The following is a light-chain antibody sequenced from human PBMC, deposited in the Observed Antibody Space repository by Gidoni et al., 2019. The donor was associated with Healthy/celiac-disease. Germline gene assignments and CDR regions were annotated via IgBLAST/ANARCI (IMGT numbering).Light chain of an antibody. CDR3: QVWDSSSDVV. Sequence: SYVLTQPPSVSVAPGKTARITCGGNNIGSNSVHWYQQKPGQAPVLVIYYDSDRPSGIPERFSGSNSGNTATLTISRVEAGDEADYYCQVWDSSSDVVFGGGTKLTVL. J-gene: IGLJ2*01. CDR1: NIGSNS. V-gene: IGLV3-21*04. CDR2: YDS.